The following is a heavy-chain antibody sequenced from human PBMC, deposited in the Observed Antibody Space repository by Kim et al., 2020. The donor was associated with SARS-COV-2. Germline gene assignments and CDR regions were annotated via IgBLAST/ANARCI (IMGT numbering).Heavy chain of an antibody. V-gene: IGHV4-39*01. CDR2: IYYSGST. D-gene: IGHD3-3*01. Sequence: SETLSLTCTVSGGSISSSSYYWGWIRQPPGKGLEWIGSIYYSGSTYYNPSLKSRVTISVDTSKNQFSLKLSSVTAADTAVYYCATVPAAATYYDFWSGYYTMDVWGQGTTVTVSS. CDR1: GGSISSSSYY. J-gene: IGHJ6*02. CDR3: ATVPAAATYYDFWSGYYTMDV.